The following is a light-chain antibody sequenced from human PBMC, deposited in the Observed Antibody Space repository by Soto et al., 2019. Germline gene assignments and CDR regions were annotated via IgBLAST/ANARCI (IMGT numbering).Light chain of an antibody. CDR3: SSYAGTNNRYV. J-gene: IGLJ1*01. Sequence: QSALTQPPSASGSPGQSVTISCTGTGSDIGGYNFVSWYQQHPGKVPKLIIYEVNKRPSGVADRFSGSKSGNTASLTVSGLQADDEAEYYCSSYAGTNNRYVFGTGTKLTVL. CDR2: EVN. CDR1: GSDIGGYNF. V-gene: IGLV2-8*01.